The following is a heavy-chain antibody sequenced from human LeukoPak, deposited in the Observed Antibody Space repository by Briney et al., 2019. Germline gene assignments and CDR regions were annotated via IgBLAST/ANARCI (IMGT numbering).Heavy chain of an antibody. CDR2: IYYSGST. Sequence: SQTLSLTCTVSGASFSSGDQYWNWIRQSPGKGLEWIGYIYYSGSTNYNPSLKSRVTISVDTSKNQFSLKLSSVTAADTAVYYCARDALYYYDSSGSSISYMDVWGKGTTVTVSS. CDR1: GASFSSGDQY. V-gene: IGHV4-61*08. CDR3: ARDALYYYDSSGSSISYMDV. D-gene: IGHD3-22*01. J-gene: IGHJ6*03.